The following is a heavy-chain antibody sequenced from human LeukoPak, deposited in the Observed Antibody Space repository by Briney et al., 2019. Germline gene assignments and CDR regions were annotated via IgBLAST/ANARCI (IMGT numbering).Heavy chain of an antibody. J-gene: IGHJ6*02. D-gene: IGHD6-19*01. CDR1: GFTFSSYN. V-gene: IGHV3-21*01. CDR2: ISSSSSYI. Sequence: GGSLRLSCAASGFTFSSYNMNWVRQAPGKGLEWVSSISSSSSYIFYADSMKGRSTISRGNAKNSLYLQMNSLRAEDTAVYYCARDGQWLGNSDYGMDVWGQGTTVTVSS. CDR3: ARDGQWLGNSDYGMDV.